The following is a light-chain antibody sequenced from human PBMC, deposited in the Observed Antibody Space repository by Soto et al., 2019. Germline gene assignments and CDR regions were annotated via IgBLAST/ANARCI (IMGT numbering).Light chain of an antibody. CDR2: KVS. V-gene: IGKV2-30*01. CDR3: MQGTHWPPIT. CDR1: QILVYSDGNTY. J-gene: IGKJ5*01. Sequence: DIVMTQSPLSRPVTLVQPASISFRSSQILVYSDGNTYLNWFQQRPGQSPRRLIYKVSNRDSGVPDRFSGSGSGTDFTLKISRVEAEDVGVYYCMQGTHWPPITFGQGTRLEIK.